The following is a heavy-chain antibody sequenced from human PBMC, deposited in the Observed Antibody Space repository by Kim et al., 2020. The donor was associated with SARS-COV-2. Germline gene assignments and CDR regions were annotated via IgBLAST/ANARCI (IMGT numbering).Heavy chain of an antibody. D-gene: IGHD5-12*01. Sequence: GGSLRLSCAASGFTFNSYSMNWVRQAPGKGLEWVSYITNSGSTIYYADSVKGRFTISRDNAKNSLYLQMDSLRDEDTAVYYCARAGWFEMATIWPNAFDIWGQGTMVTVSS. CDR2: ITNSGSTI. CDR3: ARAGWFEMATIWPNAFDI. J-gene: IGHJ3*02. V-gene: IGHV3-48*02. CDR1: GFTFNSYS.